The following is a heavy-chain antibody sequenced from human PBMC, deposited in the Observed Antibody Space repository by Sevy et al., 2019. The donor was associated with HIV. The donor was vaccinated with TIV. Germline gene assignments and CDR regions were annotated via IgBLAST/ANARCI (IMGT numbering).Heavy chain of an antibody. V-gene: IGHV3-23*01. CDR3: AKDHYTAVTIFGVITPGYYGMDV. CDR2: ISGRGDTT. J-gene: IGHJ6*02. Sequence: GGSLRHSCAASGFTFNDYAMSWVRQAPGRGLEWVSTISGRGDTTNYADSVKGRFTISRDNSKNTLYLQMNSLRAEDSAVYYCAKDHYTAVTIFGVITPGYYGMDVWGQGTTVTVSS. CDR1: GFTFNDYA. D-gene: IGHD3-3*01.